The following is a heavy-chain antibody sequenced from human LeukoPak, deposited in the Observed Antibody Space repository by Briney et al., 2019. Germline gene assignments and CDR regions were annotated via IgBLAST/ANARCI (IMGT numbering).Heavy chain of an antibody. CDR2: IYHSGST. D-gene: IGHD6-13*01. V-gene: IGHV4-30-2*01. Sequence: SETLSLTCTVSGGSISSGGYYWSWIRQPPGKGLEWIGYIYHSGSTYYNPSLKSRVTISVDRSKNQFSLKLSSVTAADTAVYYCARAAALTFNWFDPWGQGTLVTVSS. J-gene: IGHJ5*02. CDR3: ARAAALTFNWFDP. CDR1: GGSISSGGYY.